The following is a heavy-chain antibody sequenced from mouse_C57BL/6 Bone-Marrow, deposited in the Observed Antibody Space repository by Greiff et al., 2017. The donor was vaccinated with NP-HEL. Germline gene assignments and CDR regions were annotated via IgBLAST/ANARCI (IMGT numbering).Heavy chain of an antibody. D-gene: IGHD4-1*01. CDR2: INPYNGGT. J-gene: IGHJ2*01. CDR1: GYTFTDYY. V-gene: IGHV1-19*01. CDR3: ARWGLDWEGEDY. Sequence: EVQLQQSGPVLVKPGASVKMSCKASGYTFTDYYMNWVKQSHGKSLEWIGVINPYNGGTSYNQKFKGKATLTVDKSSSTAYMELNSLTSEDSAVYYCARWGLDWEGEDYWGQGTTLTVSS.